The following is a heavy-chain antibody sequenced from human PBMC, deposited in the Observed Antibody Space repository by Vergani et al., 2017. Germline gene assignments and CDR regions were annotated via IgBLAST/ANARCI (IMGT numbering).Heavy chain of an antibody. Sequence: EVQLLESGGDLVQPGGSLRLSCAASGFTFNHYAMNWVRQAPGKGLEWVSGISGSGGSTYYAGSVKGRFTISRDSSKNTLYLQMNSLSAGDTAVYYCAKANLRNSGYDYLYYDHAMDVWGQGTTVTVSS. CDR3: AKANLRNSGYDYLYYDHAMDV. J-gene: IGHJ6*02. CDR2: ISGSGGST. D-gene: IGHD5-12*01. V-gene: IGHV3-23*01. CDR1: GFTFNHYA.